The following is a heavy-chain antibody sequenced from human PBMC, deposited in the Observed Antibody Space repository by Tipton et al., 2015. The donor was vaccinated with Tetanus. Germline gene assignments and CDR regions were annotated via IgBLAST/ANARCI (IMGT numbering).Heavy chain of an antibody. Sequence: GSLRLSCAASGLLFDDYTMHWVRQVPGKGLEWVSLISWNGVRKYYADSVKGRFTISRDNSKNSLYLQLNSLRTEDTGLYYCAKDTSVSTEKGGMDVWGQGTTVTVYS. CDR2: ISWNGVRK. CDR3: AKDTSVSTEKGGMDV. V-gene: IGHV3-43*01. J-gene: IGHJ6*02. CDR1: GLLFDDYT. D-gene: IGHD1-14*01.